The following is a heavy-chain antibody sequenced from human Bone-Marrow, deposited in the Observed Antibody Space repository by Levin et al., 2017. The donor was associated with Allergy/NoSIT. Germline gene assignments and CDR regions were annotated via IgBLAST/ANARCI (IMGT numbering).Heavy chain of an antibody. CDR2: VHYSGRT. J-gene: IGHJ4*02. D-gene: IGHD2-2*01. Sequence: KASETLSLTCSVSGSSMNNYYWTWIRQPPGKGLEWIGYVHYSGRTSYSPSLMSRVTISLDTSKNQFSLNLNSVTAADTALYYCARMEYEVLSSHYLDHWGQGTLVTASS. CDR3: ARMEYEVLSSHYLDH. CDR1: GSSMNNYY. V-gene: IGHV4-59*01.